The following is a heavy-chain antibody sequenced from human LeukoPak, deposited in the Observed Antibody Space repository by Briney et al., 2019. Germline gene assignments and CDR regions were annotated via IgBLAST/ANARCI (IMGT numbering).Heavy chain of an antibody. D-gene: IGHD4-17*01. CDR2: IYNSGST. J-gene: IGHJ3*02. CDR3: ARSGDYEDAFDI. CDR1: GGSISSYY. Sequence: PSETLSLTCTDSGGSISSYYWSWIRQPPGKGLEWIGYIYNSGSTNYNPSLKSRVTISVGTSKNQFSLKLSSVTAADTAVYYCARSGDYEDAFDIWGQGTMVTVSS. V-gene: IGHV4-59*01.